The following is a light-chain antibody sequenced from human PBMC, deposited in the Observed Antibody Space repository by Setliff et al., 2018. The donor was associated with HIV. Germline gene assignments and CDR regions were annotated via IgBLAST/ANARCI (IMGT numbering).Light chain of an antibody. V-gene: IGLV2-14*03. J-gene: IGLJ2*01. CDR3: SSYGRGDIWI. CDR2: DVN. Sequence: QSALTQPASVSGSPGQSITISCTGSSRDIGYFNYVSWYQQHPNKAPKLIIYDVNRRPSGVSDRFSGSKSGNTASLSISGLQAEDEADYYCSSYGRGDIWIFGGGTK. CDR1: SRDIGYFNY.